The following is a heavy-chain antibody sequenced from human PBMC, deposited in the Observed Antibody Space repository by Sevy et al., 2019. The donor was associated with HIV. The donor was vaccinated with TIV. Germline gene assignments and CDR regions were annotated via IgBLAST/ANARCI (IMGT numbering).Heavy chain of an antibody. CDR3: ARAGAFYYDTSGFSNY. CDR1: GYTFTSHG. J-gene: IGHJ4*02. Sequence: ASVKVSCKVFGYTFTSHGIIWVRQAPGQGLEWMGWISAYSGDTKYAQNLQGRVTMTTDTSTNTAYMELRSLRSDDTAVYFCARAGAFYYDTSGFSNYWGQGTLVTVSS. V-gene: IGHV1-18*04. D-gene: IGHD3-22*01. CDR2: ISAYSGDT.